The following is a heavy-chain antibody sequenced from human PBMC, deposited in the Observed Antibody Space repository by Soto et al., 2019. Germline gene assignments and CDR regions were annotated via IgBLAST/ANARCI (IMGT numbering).Heavy chain of an antibody. CDR1: GYTFTSYD. V-gene: IGHV1-8*01. J-gene: IGHJ5*02. CDR2: MNPNSGNT. Sequence: QVQLVQSGAEVKKPGASVKVSCKASGYTFTSYDINWVRQATGQGLEWMGWMNPNSGNTGYAQKYQGRVTMARNTSIRTAYMELSSLRSEDAAVYYCARAPSKSTVTTSWFDPWGQGTLVTVSS. D-gene: IGHD4-17*01. CDR3: ARAPSKSTVTTSWFDP.